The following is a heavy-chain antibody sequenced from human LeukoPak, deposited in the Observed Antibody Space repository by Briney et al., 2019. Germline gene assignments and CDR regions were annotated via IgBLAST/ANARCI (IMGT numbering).Heavy chain of an antibody. CDR1: GFTFSASA. D-gene: IGHD6-13*01. CDR2: IRSKPHNYAT. Sequence: PGGSLRLSCAASGFTFSASAMHWVRQASGKGLEWVGRIRSKPHNYATAYAASVKGRFTLSRDDSENTAFLQMNSLRTEDTAVYYCANRVAAAGHGFDYWSQGSLVTVSS. V-gene: IGHV3-73*01. CDR3: ANRVAAAGHGFDY. J-gene: IGHJ4*02.